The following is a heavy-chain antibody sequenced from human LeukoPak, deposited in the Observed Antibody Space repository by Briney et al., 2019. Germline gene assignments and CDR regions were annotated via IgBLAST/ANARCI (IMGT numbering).Heavy chain of an antibody. Sequence: SETLSLTCAVYGGSFSGYYWSWIRQPPGKGLEWIGEINHSGSTNYNPSLKSRVTISVDTSKNQFSLKLSSVTAADTAVYYCARGEGDYVWGSYRQGAFDIWGQGTMVIVSS. J-gene: IGHJ3*02. CDR3: ARGEGDYVWGSYRQGAFDI. CDR1: GGSFSGYY. CDR2: INHSGST. V-gene: IGHV4-34*01. D-gene: IGHD3-16*02.